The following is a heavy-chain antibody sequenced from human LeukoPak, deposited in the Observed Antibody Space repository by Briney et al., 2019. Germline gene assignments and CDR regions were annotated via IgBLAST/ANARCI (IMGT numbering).Heavy chain of an antibody. V-gene: IGHV1-24*01. Sequence: ASVKVSCKVFGASLSVTSTHWVRQAPGQWLEWMGGFDPEDGESIFAQRFQGRFSMTEDTSTDTAYMELRSLRPEDTAVYYCATADKWEPLDYWGQGTLVTVSS. CDR2: FDPEDGES. CDR3: ATADKWEPLDY. D-gene: IGHD1-26*01. CDR1: GASLSVTS. J-gene: IGHJ4*02.